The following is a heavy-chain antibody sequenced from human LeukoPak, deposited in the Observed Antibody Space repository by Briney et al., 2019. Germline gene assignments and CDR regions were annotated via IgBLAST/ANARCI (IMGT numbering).Heavy chain of an antibody. CDR2: IYRGGDT. Sequence: GGSLRLSCVASGFTVSTNYMSWVRQAPGKGPEWISIIYRGGDTYYADSVKGRFTIPRDNSKNTLYLQMNAVRAEDTAVYYCARDKRYCTSGRCWGVQFGPWGQGTLVTVSS. V-gene: IGHV3-66*01. CDR3: ARDKRYCTSGRCWGVQFGP. J-gene: IGHJ5*02. CDR1: GFTVSTNY. D-gene: IGHD2-8*01.